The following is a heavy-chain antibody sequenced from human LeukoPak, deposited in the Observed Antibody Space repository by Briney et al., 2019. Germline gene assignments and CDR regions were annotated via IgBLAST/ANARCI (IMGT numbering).Heavy chain of an antibody. Sequence: GGSLRLSCAVSGFTFSSYEMNWVRQAPRRGLEWVSYISNSGSTIYYLESLKGRFTISRDNAKNSLYLQMNFLRAEDTAIYYCVRARTPPPRNNWFDPWGQGTLVTVSS. CDR2: ISNSGSTI. J-gene: IGHJ5*02. CDR3: VRARTPPPRNNWFDP. D-gene: IGHD1-14*01. CDR1: GFTFSSYE. V-gene: IGHV3-48*03.